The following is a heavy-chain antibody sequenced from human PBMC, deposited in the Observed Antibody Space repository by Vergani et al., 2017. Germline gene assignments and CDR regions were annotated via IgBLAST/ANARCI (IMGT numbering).Heavy chain of an antibody. CDR3: ARGFYCSSTSFYEGRRYYYGMGV. D-gene: IGHD2-2*01. CDR2: ISGSGGNT. CDR1: GFTFSSYA. J-gene: IGHJ6*02. V-gene: IGHV3-23*01. Sequence: EVQLLESGGGLVQPGGSLRLSCAASGFTFSSYAMSWVRQVPGKGLEWVSGISGSGGNTYYANSVKGRFTISRDNSKNTLYLQMNSLRADDTAVYYCARGFYCSSTSFYEGRRYYYGMGVWGQGTTVTFSS.